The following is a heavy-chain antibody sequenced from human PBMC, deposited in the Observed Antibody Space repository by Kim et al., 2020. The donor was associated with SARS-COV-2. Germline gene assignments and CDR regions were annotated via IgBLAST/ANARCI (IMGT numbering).Heavy chain of an antibody. J-gene: IGHJ4*02. CDR3: ARRGTGGSSGWLGDY. CDR1: GGSISSSNW. Sequence: SETLSLTCAVSGGSISSSNWWSWVRQPPGKGLEWIGEIYHSGSTNYNPSLKSRVTISVDKSKNQFSLKLSSVTAADTAVYYCARRGTGGSSGWLGDYWGQGTLVTVSS. D-gene: IGHD6-19*01. V-gene: IGHV4-4*02. CDR2: IYHSGST.